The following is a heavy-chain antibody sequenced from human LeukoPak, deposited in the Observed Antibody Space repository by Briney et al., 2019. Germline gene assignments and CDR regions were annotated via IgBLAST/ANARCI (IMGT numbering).Heavy chain of an antibody. D-gene: IGHD3-3*01. CDR2: IYTSGST. Sequence: SETLSLTCTVSGGSISSGSYYWSWIRQPAGKGLEWIGRIYTSGSTNYNPSLKSRVTISVDTSKNQFSLKLSSVTAADTAVYYCARGGRYYDFWSGYYQDWFDPWGQGTLVTVSS. CDR1: GGSISSGSYY. V-gene: IGHV4-61*02. CDR3: ARGGRYYDFWSGYYQDWFDP. J-gene: IGHJ5*02.